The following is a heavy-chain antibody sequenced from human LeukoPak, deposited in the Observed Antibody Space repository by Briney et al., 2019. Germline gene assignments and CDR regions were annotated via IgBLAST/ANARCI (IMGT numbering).Heavy chain of an antibody. Sequence: GGSLRLSCAASGFTFSSYGMSWVRQAPGKGLEWVSAISGSGGSTCYADSVKGRFTISRDNSKNTLYLQMNSLRAEDTAVYYCAKDLPIIAVAGPPFDYWGQGTLVTVSS. D-gene: IGHD6-19*01. J-gene: IGHJ4*02. CDR1: GFTFSSYG. V-gene: IGHV3-23*01. CDR2: ISGSGGST. CDR3: AKDLPIIAVAGPPFDY.